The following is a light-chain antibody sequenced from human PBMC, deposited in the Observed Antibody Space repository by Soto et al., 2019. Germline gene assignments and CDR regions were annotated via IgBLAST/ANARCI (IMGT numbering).Light chain of an antibody. V-gene: IGLV1-44*01. CDR3: AAWDDNLNGVV. CDR2: SND. CDR1: SSNIGKNA. Sequence: QSVLTQPPSASGTPGQRVTISCSGSSSNIGKNAVNWYRQLPGTAPKLVIYSNDQRPSGVPDRFSGSKSGTSASLAISGLQSEDEADYYCAAWDDNLNGVVFGGGTKLTVL. J-gene: IGLJ2*01.